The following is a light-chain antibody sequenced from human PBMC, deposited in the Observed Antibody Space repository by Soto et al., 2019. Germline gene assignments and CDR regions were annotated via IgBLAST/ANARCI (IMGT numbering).Light chain of an antibody. J-gene: IGKJ1*01. Sequence: EIVLTQSPGTLSLSPGERATLSCRASQSVSRSYLAWYQQKPGQAPRLLIYGASSRATGIPDRFSGSGSGTDVTLTISRLEPEDFAVYYCQQYGSSPTWTFGQGTKVEIK. CDR2: GAS. CDR1: QSVSRSY. CDR3: QQYGSSPTWT. V-gene: IGKV3-20*01.